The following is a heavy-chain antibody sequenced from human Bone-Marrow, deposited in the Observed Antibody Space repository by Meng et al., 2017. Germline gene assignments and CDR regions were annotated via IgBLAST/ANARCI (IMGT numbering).Heavy chain of an antibody. CDR3: ARARTTNQSKYRNAYNWFDP. CDR2: IYSGGST. Sequence: QVQLQESGPGLVKPSGTLSLTCAGSGGSISSGGYSWSWIRQPPGTGLEWIGYIYSGGSTYTPPSLKSRVIMSLDTSKNQFSLKLSSVTAADTAVYYWARARTTNQSKYRNAYNWFDPGAREPWSPSPQ. D-gene: IGHD2/OR15-2a*01. CDR1: GGSISSGGYS. J-gene: IGHJ5*02. V-gene: IGHV4-30-2*01.